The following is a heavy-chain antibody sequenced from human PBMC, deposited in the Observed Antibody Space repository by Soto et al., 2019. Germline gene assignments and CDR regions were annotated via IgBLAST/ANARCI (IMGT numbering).Heavy chain of an antibody. J-gene: IGHJ4*02. CDR2: IWYDGSNK. Sequence: QVQLVGSGGGVVQPGRSLRLSCAASGFTFSSYGMHWVRQAPGKGLEWVAVIWYDGSNKYYADSVKGRFTISRDNSKNTLYLQMNSLRAEDTAVYYCAREDYGSGSFDYWGQGTLVTVSS. D-gene: IGHD3-10*01. V-gene: IGHV3-33*01. CDR1: GFTFSSYG. CDR3: AREDYGSGSFDY.